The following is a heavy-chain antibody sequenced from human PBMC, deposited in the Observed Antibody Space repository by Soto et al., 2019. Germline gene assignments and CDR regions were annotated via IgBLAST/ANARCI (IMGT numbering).Heavy chain of an antibody. CDR3: ARAQWLADDAFDL. CDR2: VKGDGSDT. Sequence: GGLRRSCAASGFTFRSYWMHWVRQAPGKGLVWVSRVKGDGSDTTYADSVKGRFTISRDNTKNTLYLQMNSLRPEDTAVYYCARAQWLADDAFDLWAHGTMVPVSS. D-gene: IGHD6-19*01. V-gene: IGHV3-74*01. J-gene: IGHJ3*01. CDR1: GFTFRSYW.